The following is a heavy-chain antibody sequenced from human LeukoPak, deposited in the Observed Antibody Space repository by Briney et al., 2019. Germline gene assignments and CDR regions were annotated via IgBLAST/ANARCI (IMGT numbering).Heavy chain of an antibody. V-gene: IGHV3-7*01. CDR1: GFTFSAYW. CDR2: INEGGNVK. J-gene: IGHJ4*02. CDR3: ARVGKNGWDFDH. D-gene: IGHD6-19*01. Sequence: PGGSLRLSCVASGFTFSAYWMTWVRQAPGKGLEWVANINEGGNVKFYVDSVKGRFTISRDNTKISLYLQRYSLRAEDTAVYYCARVGKNGWDFDHWGQGTLVTASS.